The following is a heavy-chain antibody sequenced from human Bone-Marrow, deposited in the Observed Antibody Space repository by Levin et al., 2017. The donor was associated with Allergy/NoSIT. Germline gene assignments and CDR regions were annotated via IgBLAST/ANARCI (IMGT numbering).Heavy chain of an antibody. CDR2: VYWDDNK. CDR1: GFSLSTSGMA. D-gene: IGHD1-1*01. Sequence: SGPTLVKPSQTLTLTCTFSGFSLSTSGMAVGWIRQPPGKALEWLAFVYWDDNKAYSPSLKSRFTITKDTSKNHVVLTMTNMDPVDTATYYCVHRNWHTFDYWGQGILVTVSS. J-gene: IGHJ4*02. V-gene: IGHV2-5*02. CDR3: VHRNWHTFDY.